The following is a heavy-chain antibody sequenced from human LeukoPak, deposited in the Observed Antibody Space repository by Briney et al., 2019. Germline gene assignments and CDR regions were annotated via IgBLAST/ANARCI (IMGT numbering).Heavy chain of an antibody. D-gene: IGHD6-19*01. CDR2: ISYDGSNK. CDR1: GFTFSSYG. Sequence: GGSLRLSCAASGFTFSSYGTHWVRQAPGKGLEWVAVISYDGSNKYYADSVKGRFTISRDNSKNTLYLQMNSLRAEDTAVYYCARDLETIAVAGYDAFDIWGQGTMVTVSS. V-gene: IGHV3-30*03. J-gene: IGHJ3*02. CDR3: ARDLETIAVAGYDAFDI.